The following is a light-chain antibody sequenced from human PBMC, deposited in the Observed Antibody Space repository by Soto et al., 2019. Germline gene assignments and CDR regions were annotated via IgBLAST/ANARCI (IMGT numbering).Light chain of an antibody. J-gene: IGKJ1*01. CDR2: YAS. CDR3: QQYNKWHGWT. Sequence: EVVVTQSPATLSVSPGERATLSCRTSESVGSHLAWYQHKPGQPPRLLIYYASTRATGIPARFYGSGSGTDFTLTISSLQSEDFAIYYCQQYNKWHGWTFGQGTKAEIK. V-gene: IGKV3-15*01. CDR1: ESVGSH.